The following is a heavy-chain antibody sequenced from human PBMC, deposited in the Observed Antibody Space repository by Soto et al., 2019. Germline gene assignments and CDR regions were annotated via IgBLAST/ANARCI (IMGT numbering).Heavy chain of an antibody. D-gene: IGHD1-1*01. Sequence: ASVKVSCKASGGTFSSYAISWVRQAPGQGLEWMGGIIPIFGTANYAQKFQGRVTITADKSTSTAYMELSSLGSEDTAVYYCARRAETNGWNGFGADKYYFDFWGQGTLVTVSS. V-gene: IGHV1-69*06. CDR3: ARRAETNGWNGFGADKYYFDF. CDR1: GGTFSSYA. J-gene: IGHJ4*02. CDR2: IIPIFGTA.